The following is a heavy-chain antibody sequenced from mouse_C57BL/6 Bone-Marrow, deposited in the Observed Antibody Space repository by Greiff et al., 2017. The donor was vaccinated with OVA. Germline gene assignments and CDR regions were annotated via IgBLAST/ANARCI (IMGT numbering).Heavy chain of an antibody. CDR3: ARHEEGNWDVGAMDY. Sequence: VKLMESGAELVKPGASVKLSCKASGYTFTEYTIHWVKQRSGQGLEWIGWFYPGSGSIKYNEKFKDKATLTADKSSSTVYMELSRLTSEDSAVYVCARHEEGNWDVGAMDYWGQGTSVTVSS. J-gene: IGHJ4*01. CDR2: FYPGSGSI. V-gene: IGHV1-62-2*01. CDR1: GYTFTEYT. D-gene: IGHD4-1*02.